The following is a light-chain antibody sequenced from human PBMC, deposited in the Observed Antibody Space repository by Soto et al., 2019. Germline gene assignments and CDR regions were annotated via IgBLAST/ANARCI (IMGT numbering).Light chain of an antibody. CDR3: SSYTSSSTVI. J-gene: IGLJ2*01. CDR1: SSDVGGYHS. V-gene: IGLV2-14*01. CDR2: DVN. Sequence: QSALTQPASVSGSPGQSITISCTGTSSDVGGYHSVSWYQQHPDKAPQLMIYDVNNRPSGVSNRFSGSKSGNTASLTISGLQAEDEADYYCSSYTSSSTVIFGGGTKLTVL.